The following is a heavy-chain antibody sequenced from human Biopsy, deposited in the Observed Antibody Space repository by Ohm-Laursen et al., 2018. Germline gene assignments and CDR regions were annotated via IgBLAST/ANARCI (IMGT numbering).Heavy chain of an antibody. Sequence: GTLSLTCAVSGGAIRSDYWSLIRQPPGEGLRWIGYVYYTGSTDYNPSLQSRVTISVDTSKNHFSLRLRSVTPADTAIYYCARDRGYYSDRTVPGYFDLWGRGTLVTVSS. J-gene: IGHJ2*01. CDR2: VYYTGST. V-gene: IGHV4-59*01. D-gene: IGHD3-22*01. CDR3: ARDRGYYSDRTVPGYFDL. CDR1: GGAIRSDY.